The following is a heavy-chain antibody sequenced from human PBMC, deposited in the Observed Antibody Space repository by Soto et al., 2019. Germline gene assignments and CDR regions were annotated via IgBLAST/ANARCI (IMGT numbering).Heavy chain of an antibody. D-gene: IGHD7-27*01. CDR3: ARDWGNGMDV. J-gene: IGHJ6*02. Sequence: SETLSLTCAVSGYSISSGYYWGWIRQPPGKGLEWIGSIYHSGSTYYNPSLKSRVTISVDTSKNQFSLKLSSVTAADTAVYYCARDWGNGMDVWGQGTTVTVSS. CDR1: GYSISSGYY. CDR2: IYHSGST. V-gene: IGHV4-38-2*02.